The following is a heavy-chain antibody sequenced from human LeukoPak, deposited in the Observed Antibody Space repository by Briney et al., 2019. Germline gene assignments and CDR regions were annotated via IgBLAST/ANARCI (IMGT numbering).Heavy chain of an antibody. CDR2: INDDGGST. J-gene: IGHJ4*02. CDR1: GFTFSSYW. CDR3: ARVSGPQWDFDY. Sequence: GGSLRLSCAASGFTFSSYWMHWVRQTTGKGLVWVSRINDDGGSTSYADSVKGRFTISRDNAKNTVYLQMNSLRAEDTAVYYCARVSGPQWDFDYWGQGTLVSVSS. D-gene: IGHD1-26*01. V-gene: IGHV3-74*01.